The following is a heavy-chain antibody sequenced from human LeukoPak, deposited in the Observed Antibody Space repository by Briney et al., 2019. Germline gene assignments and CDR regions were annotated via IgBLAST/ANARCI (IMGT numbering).Heavy chain of an antibody. CDR3: AGVVAATSDLDYYGLDV. CDR2: ISSSSDYI. V-gene: IGHV3-21*01. J-gene: IGHJ6*02. CDR1: GFTFSSYS. Sequence: GRSLRLSCAASGFTFSSYSMNWVRQAPGKGLEWVSSISSSSDYIYYADSVKGRFTISRDNAKNSLYLQMNSLRAEDTAVYYCAGVVAATSDLDYYGLDVWGQGTTVTVSS. D-gene: IGHD2-15*01.